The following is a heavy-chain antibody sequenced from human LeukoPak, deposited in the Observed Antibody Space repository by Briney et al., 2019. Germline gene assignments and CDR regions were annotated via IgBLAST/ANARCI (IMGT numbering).Heavy chain of an antibody. V-gene: IGHV3-23*01. CDR3: ARADTSGYIYYFDY. Sequence: GGSLRLSCAASGFTFSNSAMSWVRQAPGKGLEWVSSVSGSGGSTYDADSVKGRFTISRDNSKNTLYLQVNSLRAEDTAVYYCARADTSGYIYYFDYWGQGTMVTVSS. J-gene: IGHJ4*02. CDR2: VSGSGGST. D-gene: IGHD3-22*01. CDR1: GFTFSNSA.